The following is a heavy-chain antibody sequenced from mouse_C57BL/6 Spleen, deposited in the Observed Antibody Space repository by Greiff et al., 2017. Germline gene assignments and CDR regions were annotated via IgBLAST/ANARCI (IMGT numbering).Heavy chain of an antibody. CDR3: SSDAGGNSWFAY. J-gene: IGHJ3*01. CDR2: SRNKANDYTT. Sequence: EVQRVESGGGLVQSGRSLRLSCATSGFTFSDFYMEWVRQAPGKGLEWIAASRNKANDYTTEYSATVKGRFIVSTDTSQSILYLQMNALRAEDTAIYYCSSDAGGNSWFAYWGQGTMVTVAA. CDR1: GFTFSDFY. D-gene: IGHD2-1*01. V-gene: IGHV7-1*01.